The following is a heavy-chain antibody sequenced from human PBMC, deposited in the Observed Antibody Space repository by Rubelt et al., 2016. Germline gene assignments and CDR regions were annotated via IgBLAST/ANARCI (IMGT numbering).Heavy chain of an antibody. V-gene: IGHV4-39*07. D-gene: IGHD3-10*01. CDR2: IYYSGST. CDR3: ACEDGSGGYGMDF. Sequence: QLQLQESGPGLVKPSETLSLTCTVSGGSISSSSYYWGWIRQPPGKGLAWIGSIYYSGSTNYNPSLKNRVTTSLVTAKNLFSLKLGLVTATDTAVDYCACEDGSGGYGMDFWGQGTTVTVTS. CDR1: GGSISSSSYY. J-gene: IGHJ6*02.